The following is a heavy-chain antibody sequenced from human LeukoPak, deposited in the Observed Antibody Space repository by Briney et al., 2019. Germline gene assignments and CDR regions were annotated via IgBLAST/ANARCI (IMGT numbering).Heavy chain of an antibody. Sequence: SGGSLRLSCAASGFTFSSYSMNWVRQAPGKGLEWVSSICSSSSYIYYADSVKGRFTISRDNAKNSLYLQMNSLRAEDTAVYYCARDLNYYDFWSGYYTYIYYFDYWGQGTLVTVSS. V-gene: IGHV3-21*04. D-gene: IGHD3-3*01. CDR1: GFTFSSYS. CDR2: ICSSSSYI. J-gene: IGHJ4*02. CDR3: ARDLNYYDFWSGYYTYIYYFDY.